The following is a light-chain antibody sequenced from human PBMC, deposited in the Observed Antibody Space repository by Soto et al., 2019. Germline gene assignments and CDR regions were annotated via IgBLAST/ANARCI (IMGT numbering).Light chain of an antibody. J-gene: IGLJ1*01. V-gene: IGLV1-51*02. CDR2: ENN. CDR1: SSNIGNNY. CDR3: GTWDSSLSAGQNV. Sequence: QSVLTQPPSVSAAPGQKVTISCSGSSSNIGNNYVSWYQQLPGTAPELLIYENNKRPSGIPDRFSGSKSGTSATLGITGLQTGDEADYYCGTWDSSLSAGQNVFGTGTKVTVL.